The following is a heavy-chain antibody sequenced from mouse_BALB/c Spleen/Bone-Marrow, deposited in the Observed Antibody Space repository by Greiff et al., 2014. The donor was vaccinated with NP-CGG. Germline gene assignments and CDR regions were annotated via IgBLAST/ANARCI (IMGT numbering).Heavy chain of an antibody. CDR1: GFNIKDTY. J-gene: IGHJ3*01. D-gene: IGHD1-1*01. Sequence: EVKLMESGAELVKPGASVKLSCTASGFNIKDTYMHWVKQRPEQGLEWIGRIDPANGNTKYDPKFQGKATITADTSSNTAYLQLSSLTSEDTAVYYCALYYYGSSGFAYWGRGTLVTVSA. CDR3: ALYYYGSSGFAY. CDR2: IDPANGNT. V-gene: IGHV14-3*02.